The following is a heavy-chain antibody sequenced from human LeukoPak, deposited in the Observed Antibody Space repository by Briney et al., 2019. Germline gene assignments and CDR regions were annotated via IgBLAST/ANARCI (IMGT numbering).Heavy chain of an antibody. Sequence: PSETLSHTRSLSGDSLRTNNYLAAWIRQPPGSGLGWIGCISYNGITYYNPFLTSRAVVSVDTSKNPYSLKQNSVTAADTAVYYCARRNGHTWDVGNWFDPWGQGTLVTVS. J-gene: IGHJ5*02. V-gene: IGHV4-39*01. CDR1: GDSLRTNNYL. CDR2: ISYNGIT. CDR3: ARRNGHTWDVGNWFDP. D-gene: IGHD5-24*01.